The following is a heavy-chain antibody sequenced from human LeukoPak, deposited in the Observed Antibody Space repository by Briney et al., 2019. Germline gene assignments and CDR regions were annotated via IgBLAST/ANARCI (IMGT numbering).Heavy chain of an antibody. CDR1: GYTFTSYY. CDR3: ARGGDYGSGSTRRYFDY. J-gene: IGHJ4*02. V-gene: IGHV1-46*01. Sequence: RGASVKVSCKASGYTFTSYYMHWVRQAPGQGLEWMGIINPSGGSTSYAQKFQGRVTMTRDTSTSTVYMEPSSLRSEDTAVYYCARGGDYGSGSTRRYFDYWGQGTLVTVSS. CDR2: INPSGGST. D-gene: IGHD3-10*01.